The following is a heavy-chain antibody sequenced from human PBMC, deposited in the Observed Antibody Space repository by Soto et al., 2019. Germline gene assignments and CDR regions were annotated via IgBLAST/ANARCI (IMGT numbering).Heavy chain of an antibody. J-gene: IGHJ4*02. CDR1: GGSFSGYY. D-gene: IGHD3-16*02. V-gene: IGHV4-34*01. CDR2: INHSGST. Sequence: SETLSLTCAVYGGSFSGYYWSWIRQPPGKGLEWIGEINHSGSTNYNPSLKSRVTISVDTSKNQFSLKLSSVTAADTAVYYCARAPRYDYVWGSYRYFDYWGQGTLVTVSS. CDR3: ARAPRYDYVWGSYRYFDY.